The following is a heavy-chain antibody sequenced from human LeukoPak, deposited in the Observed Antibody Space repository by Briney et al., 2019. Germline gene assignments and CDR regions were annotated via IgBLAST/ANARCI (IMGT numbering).Heavy chain of an antibody. D-gene: IGHD4-17*01. Sequence: SGPTLVNPTQTLTLTCTFSGFSLSTSGVGVGWIRQPPVKALEWLALIYWDGDKRYSPSLKSRLTITKDTSKNQVVLTMTNMDPVDTATYYCAHTRTTVTTWSFDYWGQGTLVTVSS. V-gene: IGHV2-5*02. CDR3: AHTRTTVTTWSFDY. CDR1: GFSLSTSGVG. CDR2: IYWDGDK. J-gene: IGHJ4*02.